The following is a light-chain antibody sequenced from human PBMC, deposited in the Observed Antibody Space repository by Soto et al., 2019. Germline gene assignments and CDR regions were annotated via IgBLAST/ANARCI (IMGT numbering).Light chain of an antibody. CDR3: QQYDNLPRA. J-gene: IGKJ1*01. V-gene: IGKV1-33*01. Sequence: DIQMTQSPSSLSASVGDRVTITCQARQDISNYLNWYQQKPGKAPKLLIYDASNLETGVPSRFSGSGSGTDFTFTISSLQPEDIAQYYCQQYDNLPRAFGQGTKVEIK. CDR2: DAS. CDR1: QDISNY.